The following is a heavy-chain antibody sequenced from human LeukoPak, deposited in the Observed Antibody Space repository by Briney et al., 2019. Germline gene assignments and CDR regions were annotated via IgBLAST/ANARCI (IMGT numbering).Heavy chain of an antibody. Sequence: SETLSLTCTVSGGSISSSSYYWGWIRQPPGNGLEWIGSIYYSGSTYYNPSLKSRVTISVDTSKNQFSLKLSSVTAADTAVYYCARQQAGGYCSSTSCYATDYWGQGTLVTVSS. CDR2: IYYSGST. J-gene: IGHJ4*02. CDR3: ARQQAGGYCSSTSCYATDY. V-gene: IGHV4-39*01. CDR1: GGSISSSSYY. D-gene: IGHD2-2*01.